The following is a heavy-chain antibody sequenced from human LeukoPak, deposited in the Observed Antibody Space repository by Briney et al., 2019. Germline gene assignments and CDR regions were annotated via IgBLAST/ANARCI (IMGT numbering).Heavy chain of an antibody. Sequence: GGSLRLSCAASGFTFSGYGMHWVRQAPGKGLEWVAFIRYDGSNKYYADSVKGRFTISRDNSKNTLYLQMNSLRAEDTAVYYCAATLLWFGELSGFDYWGQGTLVTVSS. CDR2: IRYDGSNK. CDR1: GFTFSGYG. V-gene: IGHV3-30*02. D-gene: IGHD3-10*01. CDR3: AATLLWFGELSGFDY. J-gene: IGHJ4*02.